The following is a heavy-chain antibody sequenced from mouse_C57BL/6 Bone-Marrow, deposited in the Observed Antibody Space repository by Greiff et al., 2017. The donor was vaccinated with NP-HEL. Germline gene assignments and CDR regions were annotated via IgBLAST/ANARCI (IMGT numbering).Heavy chain of an antibody. CDR2: SRHKANDYTT. CDR3: ARDYCGSSYVRYFDV. CDR1: GFTFSDFY. V-gene: IGHV7-1*01. J-gene: IGHJ1*03. D-gene: IGHD1-1*01. Sequence: EVQRVESGGGLVQPGRSLRLSCATSGFTFSDFYMEWVRQAPGKGLEWIAASRHKANDYTTEYSASGKGRFTVSRATSPSFLDLQMNALRAWDTAIYYCARDYCGSSYVRYFDVWGTGTTVTVSS.